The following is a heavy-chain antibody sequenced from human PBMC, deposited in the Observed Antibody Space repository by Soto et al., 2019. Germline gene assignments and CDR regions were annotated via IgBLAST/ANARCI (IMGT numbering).Heavy chain of an antibody. V-gene: IGHV3-23*01. J-gene: IGHJ5*02. CDR2: ISDTGGGT. Sequence: PRRSLRLTCVASGGNFSAYAMNWVRQAPGKGLEWVSTISDTGGGTFYAGSVKGRFTISRDNSKNTLYLQMHSLRADDSAIYFCAVGRHKTSGSNTCFDPWGRGTLVTVSS. CDR1: GGNFSAYA. CDR3: AVGRHKTSGSNTCFDP. D-gene: IGHD3-22*01.